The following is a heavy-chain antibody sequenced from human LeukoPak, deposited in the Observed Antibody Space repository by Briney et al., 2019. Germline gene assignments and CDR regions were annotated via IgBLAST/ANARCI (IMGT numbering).Heavy chain of an antibody. CDR2: INSDGSRT. D-gene: IGHD1-26*01. V-gene: IGHV3-74*01. CDR1: GFTFSSYW. CDR3: ARDGGSYYGDAFDI. J-gene: IGHJ3*02. Sequence: RPGGSLRLSCAASGFTFSSYWMHWVRQAPGKGLVWVSRINSDGSRTNYADSVKGRFTISRDNAKNTLYLQMNSLRAEDTAVYYCARDGGSYYGDAFDIWGQGTMVTVSS.